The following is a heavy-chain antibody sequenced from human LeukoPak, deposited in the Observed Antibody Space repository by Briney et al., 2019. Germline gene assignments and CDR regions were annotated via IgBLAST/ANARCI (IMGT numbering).Heavy chain of an antibody. CDR3: ARENEVGARGLDY. CDR2: IYTGGST. CDR1: SGSISGYY. Sequence: SETLSLTCTVSSGSISGYYWSWIRQPAGKGLEWIGRIYTGGSTNYNPSLKSRVTMSVDTSKNQFSLKLTSVTAADTAVYYCARENEVGARGLDYWGQGTLVTVSS. D-gene: IGHD1-26*01. J-gene: IGHJ4*02. V-gene: IGHV4-4*07.